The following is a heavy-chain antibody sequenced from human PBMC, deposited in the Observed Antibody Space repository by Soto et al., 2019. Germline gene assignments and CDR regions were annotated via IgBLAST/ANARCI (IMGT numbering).Heavy chain of an antibody. CDR3: TTDGPARYQLPAPHYYYYYMDV. CDR1: GFTCSNAW. J-gene: IGHJ6*03. V-gene: IGHV3-15*01. Sequence: EVQLVESGGGLVKPGGSLRLSGAASGFTCSNAWMSWVRQAPGKGLEWVGRIKSKTDGGTTDYAAPVKGRFTISRDDAKNTLYLQMNSLKTEDTAVYYCTTDGPARYQLPAPHYYYYYMDVWGKGTTVTVSS. D-gene: IGHD2-2*01. CDR2: IKSKTDGGTT.